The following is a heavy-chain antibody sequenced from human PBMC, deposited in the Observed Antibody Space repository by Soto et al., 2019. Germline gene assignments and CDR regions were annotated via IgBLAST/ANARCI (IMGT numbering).Heavy chain of an antibody. J-gene: IGHJ4*02. CDR2: INAGNGNT. V-gene: IGHV1-3*01. D-gene: IGHD6-19*01. Sequence: GASVKVSGKASGYTFTSYAMHWVRQAPGQRLEWMGWINAGNGNTKYSQKFQGRVTITRDTSASTAYMELSSLRSEDTAVYYCARGAYSSGWYVYWGQGTLVTVSS. CDR3: ARGAYSSGWYVY. CDR1: GYTFTSYA.